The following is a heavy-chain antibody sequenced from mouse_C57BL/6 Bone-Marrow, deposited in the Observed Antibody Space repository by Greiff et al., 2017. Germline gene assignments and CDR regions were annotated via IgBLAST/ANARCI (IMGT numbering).Heavy chain of an antibody. CDR2: IYPGSGNT. Sequence: VQLQQSGAELVRPGASVKLSCKASGYTFTDYYINWVKQRPGQGLEWIARIYPGSGNTYYNEKFKGKATLTAEKSSSTAYMQLSSLTSEDSAVYFCARERVLLRDFDYWGQGTTLTVSS. J-gene: IGHJ2*01. V-gene: IGHV1-76*01. D-gene: IGHD1-1*01. CDR1: GYTFTDYY. CDR3: ARERVLLRDFDY.